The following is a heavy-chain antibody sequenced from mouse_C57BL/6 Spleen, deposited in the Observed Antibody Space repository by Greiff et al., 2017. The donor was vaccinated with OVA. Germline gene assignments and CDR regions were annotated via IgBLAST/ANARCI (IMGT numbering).Heavy chain of an antibody. CDR3: AKQGTVVAREYYFDY. Sequence: QVHVKQSGPGLVAPSQSLSITCTVSGFSLTSYGVSWVRQPPGKGLEWLGVIWGDGSTNYHSALISSLSSSKDNSKSQVFLKLNRLQTEDTATYYCAKQGTVVAREYYFDYWGQGTTLTVSS. J-gene: IGHJ2*01. CDR2: IWGDGST. CDR1: GFSLTSYG. V-gene: IGHV2-3*01. D-gene: IGHD1-1*01.